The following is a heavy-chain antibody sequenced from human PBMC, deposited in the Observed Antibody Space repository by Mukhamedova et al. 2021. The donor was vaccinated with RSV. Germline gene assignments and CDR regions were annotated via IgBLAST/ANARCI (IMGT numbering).Heavy chain of an antibody. J-gene: IGHJ6*03. Sequence: APGKGLEWVAVISYDGSNKYYADSVKGRFTISRDNSKNTLYLQMNSLRAEDTAVYYCARNMAHPYGSGSYYYYMDVWGQGTTVTV. CDR3: ARNMAHPYGSGSYYYYMDV. CDR2: ISYDGSNK. D-gene: IGHD3-10*01. V-gene: IGHV3-30-3*01.